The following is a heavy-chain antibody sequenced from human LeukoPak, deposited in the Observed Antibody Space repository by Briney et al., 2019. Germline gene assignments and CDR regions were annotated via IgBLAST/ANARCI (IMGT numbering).Heavy chain of an antibody. V-gene: IGHV3-66*02. CDR3: AGITESQITRDY. J-gene: IGHJ4*02. D-gene: IGHD1-14*01. CDR1: GFTVSSNY. CDR2: IYSGGST. Sequence: GGSLRLSCAASGFTVSSNYMSWVRQAPGEGREWVSVIYSGGSTYYAASVKGRFTISRDNSKNTLYLQMNSLRAEDTAVYYCAGITESQITRDYWGQGTLVTVSS.